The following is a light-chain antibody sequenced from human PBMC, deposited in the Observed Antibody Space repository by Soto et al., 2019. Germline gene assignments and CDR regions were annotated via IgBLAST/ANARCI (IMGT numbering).Light chain of an antibody. Sequence: EIVMTQSPATLSVSPGERATLSCRASQSVSSKLAWYQQKPGQAPRLLIYDASTRATGIPARFSGSGSGTEFTLTISSLQPEDFAVYYCPHYQNWPPFTFGPGTKVDSK. CDR2: DAS. J-gene: IGKJ3*01. CDR3: PHYQNWPPFT. CDR1: QSVSSK. V-gene: IGKV3-15*01.